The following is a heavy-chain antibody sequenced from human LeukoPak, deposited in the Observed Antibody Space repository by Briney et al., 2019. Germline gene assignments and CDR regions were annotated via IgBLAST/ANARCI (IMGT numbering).Heavy chain of an antibody. V-gene: IGHV3-74*01. CDR1: GFTFSSYW. D-gene: IGHD6-6*01. CDR3: ARASIAARWVTFDY. Sequence: PGGSLRLSCAASGFTFSSYWMHWVRQAPGKGLVWVSRINSDGYSTSYADSVKGRFTISRDNAKNTLYLQMNSLRAEDTAVYYCARASIAARWVTFDYWGQGTLVTVSS. CDR2: INSDGYST. J-gene: IGHJ4*02.